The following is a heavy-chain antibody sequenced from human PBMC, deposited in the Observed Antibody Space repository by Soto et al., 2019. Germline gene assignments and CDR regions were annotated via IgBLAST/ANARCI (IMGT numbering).Heavy chain of an antibody. D-gene: IGHD3-3*01. Sequence: ASVKVSCKASGYTFTSYDINWVRQATGQGLEWMGWMNPNSGNTGYAQKFQGRVTMTRNTSISTAYMELSSLRSEDTAVYYCARVKANDFWSGLYYYYYMDVWGKGTTVTVSS. CDR2: MNPNSGNT. CDR1: GYTFTSYD. V-gene: IGHV1-8*01. CDR3: ARVKANDFWSGLYYYYYMDV. J-gene: IGHJ6*03.